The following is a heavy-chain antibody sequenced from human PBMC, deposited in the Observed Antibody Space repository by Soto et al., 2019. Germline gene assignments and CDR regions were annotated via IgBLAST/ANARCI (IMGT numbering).Heavy chain of an antibody. CDR2: INGDGIST. CDR3: ARISQGTYCRGGNCYSDY. CDR1: GFTFSSYW. D-gene: IGHD2-15*01. V-gene: IGHV3-74*01. J-gene: IGHJ4*02. Sequence: EVQLVESGGDLVQPGGSLRLSCAASGFTFSSYWMHWVRQDPEKGLVWVSRINGDGISTSYADSVKGRFTISRDNAKDTVYVLMNSVGAEGAAVYYCARISQGTYCRGGNCYSDYWGQGALVTVSS.